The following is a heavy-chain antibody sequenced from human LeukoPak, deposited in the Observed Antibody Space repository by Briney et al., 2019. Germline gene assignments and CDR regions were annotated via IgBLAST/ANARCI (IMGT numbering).Heavy chain of an antibody. D-gene: IGHD3-10*01. Sequence: PGGSLRLSCAASGFTISIYDIIWLRQAPGKGLGWVSTISGSGTGTYYADSVKGRFTISRDNSKNTLYLQMNSVGAEDKAIYYGSKGSMGVIPAPFDSWGQGSLVTVSS. J-gene: IGHJ4*02. CDR2: ISGSGTGT. V-gene: IGHV3-23*01. CDR1: GFTISIYD. CDR3: SKGSMGVIPAPFDS.